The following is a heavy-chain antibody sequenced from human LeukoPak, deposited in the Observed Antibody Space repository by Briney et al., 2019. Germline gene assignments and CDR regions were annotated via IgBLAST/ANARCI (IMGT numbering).Heavy chain of an antibody. CDR1: GFTISSNY. J-gene: IGHJ4*02. D-gene: IGHD6-19*01. CDR2: IYSSGST. CDR3: ARDFPGIAVAGTRPLGY. Sequence: GGSLRLSCAASGFTISSNYMGWVRQAPGKGLEWVSVIYSSGSTYYADSVKGRFTISRDNSKNTVYLQMNSLRAEDTAVYYCARDFPGIAVAGTRPLGYWGQGTLVTVSS. V-gene: IGHV3-53*01.